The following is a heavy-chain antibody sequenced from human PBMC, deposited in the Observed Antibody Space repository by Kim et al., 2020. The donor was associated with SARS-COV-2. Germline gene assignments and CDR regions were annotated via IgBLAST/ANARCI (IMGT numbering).Heavy chain of an antibody. D-gene: IGHD5-12*01. J-gene: IGHJ4*02. Sequence: SETLSLTCAVYGGSFSGYYWSWIRQPPGKGLEWIGEINHSGSTNYNPSLRSRLSISVDTSNIDFSLKLSSVTAADTAVYYCARGGMARVFDYWGQGTLVTVSS. V-gene: IGHV4-34*01. CDR3: ARGGMARVFDY. CDR1: GGSFSGYY. CDR2: INHSGST.